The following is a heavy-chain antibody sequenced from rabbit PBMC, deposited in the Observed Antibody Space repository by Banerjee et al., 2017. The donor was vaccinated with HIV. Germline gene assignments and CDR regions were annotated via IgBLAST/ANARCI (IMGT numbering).Heavy chain of an antibody. CDR3: ARDAGYAGSNL. J-gene: IGHJ4*01. CDR2: IYAGSSGTT. V-gene: IGHV1S40*01. CDR1: GFDFSSNA. D-gene: IGHD4-2*01. Sequence: QSLEESGGGLVQPEGSLTLTCKASGFDFSSNAMCWVRQAPGKGLEWIACIYAGSSGTTYYASWAKGRFTISKTSSTTVTLQMTSLTAADTATYFCARDAGYAGSNLWGPGTLVTVS.